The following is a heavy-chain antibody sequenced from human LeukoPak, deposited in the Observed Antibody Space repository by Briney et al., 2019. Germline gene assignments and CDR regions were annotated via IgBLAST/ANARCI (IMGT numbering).Heavy chain of an antibody. CDR1: GYTFTSYA. CDR2: INAGNGNT. Sequence: ASVKVSCKDSGYTFTSYAMHWVRQAPGQRLEWMGWINAGNGNTKYSQKFQGRVTITRDTSASTAYMELSSLRSEDTAVYYCARERSDSSGYYYYFDYWGQGTLVTVSS. J-gene: IGHJ4*02. D-gene: IGHD3-22*01. V-gene: IGHV1-3*01. CDR3: ARERSDSSGYYYYFDY.